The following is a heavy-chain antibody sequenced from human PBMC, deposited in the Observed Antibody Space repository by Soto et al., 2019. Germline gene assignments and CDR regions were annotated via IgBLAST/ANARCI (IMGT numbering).Heavy chain of an antibody. CDR3: ARGNDYGDYYFDY. CDR1: GGSISSSSYY. J-gene: IGHJ4*02. V-gene: IGHV4-39*07. CDR2: IYYSGYT. Sequence: SETLSLTCTVSGGSISSSSYYWGWIRQPPGKGLEWIGSIYYSGYTYYNPSLKSRVTISVDTSKNQFSLKLSSVTAADTAVYYCARGNDYGDYYFDYWGQGTLVTVSS. D-gene: IGHD4-17*01.